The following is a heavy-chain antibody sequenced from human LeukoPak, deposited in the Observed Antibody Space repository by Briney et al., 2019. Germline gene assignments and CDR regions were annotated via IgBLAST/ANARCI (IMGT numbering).Heavy chain of an antibody. CDR2: ISGSGGST. D-gene: IGHD4-17*01. Sequence: GGSLRLSCAASGLTFSSYAMSWVRQSPGKGLEWVSAISGSGGSTYYADSVKGRFTISRDNSKNTLYLQMNSLRAEDTAVYYCAKDAYVDYGAGVWFDPWGQGTLVTVSS. J-gene: IGHJ5*02. CDR3: AKDAYVDYGAGVWFDP. V-gene: IGHV3-23*01. CDR1: GLTFSSYA.